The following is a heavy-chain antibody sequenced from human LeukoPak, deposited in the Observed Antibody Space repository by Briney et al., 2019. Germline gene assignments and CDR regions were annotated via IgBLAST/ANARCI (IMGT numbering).Heavy chain of an antibody. CDR2: IWYDGSNK. J-gene: IGHJ4*02. V-gene: IGHV3-33*01. CDR1: GFTFSSYG. CDR3: ARAGAAVGATPGSYYFDY. Sequence: GGSLRLSCAASGFTFSSYGMQWVRQAPGKGLEWVAVIWYDGSNKYYADSVKGRFTISRDNSKNTLYLQMDSLRAEDTAVYYCARAGAAVGATPGSYYFDYWGQGTLVTV. D-gene: IGHD1-26*01.